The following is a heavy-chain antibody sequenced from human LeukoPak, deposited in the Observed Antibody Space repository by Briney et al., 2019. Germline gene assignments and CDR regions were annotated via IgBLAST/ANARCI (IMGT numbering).Heavy chain of an antibody. CDR3: ARGGGCTSFSCDFDF. Sequence: PSETLSLTCTVSGGSITTYYWNWIRQSPGKGLEWIGYFCNSGSINYNPSLKSRASISADTSKNQFSLKLSSVTAADTAVYYCARGGGCTSFSCDFDFWGQGTLVTVSS. D-gene: IGHD2-2*01. J-gene: IGHJ4*02. CDR2: FCNSGSI. CDR1: GGSITTYY. V-gene: IGHV4-59*01.